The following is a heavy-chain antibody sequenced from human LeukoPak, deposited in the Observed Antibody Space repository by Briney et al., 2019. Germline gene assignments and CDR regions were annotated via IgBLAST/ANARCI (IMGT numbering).Heavy chain of an antibody. CDR1: GFTFRYYT. J-gene: IGHJ4*02. CDR3: ARGVAAAGTTLDY. D-gene: IGHD6-13*01. V-gene: IGHV3-23*01. CDR2: ISASGVST. Sequence: GGSLRLSCAPSGFTFRYYTMHWVRQAPGKGLEWVSAISASGVSTYYADSVKGRFTISRDNSKNTLYLQMNSLRDEDTAVYYCARGVAAAGTTLDYWGQGTLVTVSS.